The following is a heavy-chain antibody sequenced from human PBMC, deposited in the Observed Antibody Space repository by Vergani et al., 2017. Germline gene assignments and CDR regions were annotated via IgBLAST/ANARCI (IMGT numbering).Heavy chain of an antibody. CDR3: AKDRYYDFWSGYKDWFDP. J-gene: IGHJ5*02. V-gene: IGHV3-33*06. D-gene: IGHD3-3*01. Sequence: QVQLVESGGGVVQPGTSLRLSCAASGFIFKNHGMQWVRQAPGKGLEWVALIWDDGSKKNYGDSMKGRFTISRDNSKDTLYLQMNSLRAEDTAVYYCAKDRYYDFWSGYKDWFDPWGQGTLVTVSS. CDR1: GFIFKNHG. CDR2: IWDDGSKK.